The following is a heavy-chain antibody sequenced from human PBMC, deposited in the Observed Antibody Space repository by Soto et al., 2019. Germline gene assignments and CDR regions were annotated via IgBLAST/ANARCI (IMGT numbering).Heavy chain of an antibody. D-gene: IGHD5-18*01. J-gene: IGHJ4*02. V-gene: IGHV3-11*01. CDR1: GFTFSDSY. CDR3: ARGRIPY. Sequence: GGSLRLSCAASGFTFSDSYMSWIRQAPGKGLEWLSYISNSGDIIYYADSVKGRFTISRDNAKNSLYLQMNSLRVDDTAMHYCARGRIPYWGQGTLVTVSS. CDR2: ISNSGDII.